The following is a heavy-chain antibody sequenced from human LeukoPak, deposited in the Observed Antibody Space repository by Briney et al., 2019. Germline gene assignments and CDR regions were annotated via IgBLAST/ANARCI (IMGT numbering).Heavy chain of an antibody. Sequence: PGGSLRLSCAASGVTFSDSAMTWVRQVPVKGLEWVSSISSSGSYIYYADSVKGRSTISRDNAKNSLYLQMNSLRADDTAVYHCARGAGTIFGEYYYYMDVWGKGAAVTVSS. V-gene: IGHV3-21*01. CDR1: GVTFSDSA. CDR3: ARGAGTIFGEYYYYMDV. J-gene: IGHJ6*03. D-gene: IGHD3-3*01. CDR2: ISSSGSYI.